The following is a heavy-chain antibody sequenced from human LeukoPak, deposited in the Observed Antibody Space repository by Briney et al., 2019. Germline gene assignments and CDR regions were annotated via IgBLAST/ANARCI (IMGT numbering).Heavy chain of an antibody. Sequence: GGSLRLSCEGSGVSLSSYGMHWVRQAPGKGLEWVAWLPYDGSYNSTAASLKGRFAISKDISKNTLYLDMDSLTPEDTAVYYCAAAGLGVAHWFSPWGQGTLVIVSS. CDR2: LPYDGSYN. CDR1: GVSLSSYG. CDR3: AAAGLGVAHWFSP. V-gene: IGHV3-30*02. D-gene: IGHD2-15*01. J-gene: IGHJ5*02.